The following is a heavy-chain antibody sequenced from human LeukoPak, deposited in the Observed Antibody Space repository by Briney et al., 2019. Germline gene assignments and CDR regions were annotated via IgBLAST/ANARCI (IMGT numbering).Heavy chain of an antibody. D-gene: IGHD4-23*01. J-gene: IGHJ2*01. CDR3: ARDLDYGGNSIWYFDL. CDR1: GGSIGSYY. CDR2: VYYRGNT. V-gene: IGHV4-59*01. Sequence: PSETLSLTCTVSGGSIGSYYWSWIRQPPGKGLEWIGFVYYRGNTNYNPSLKSRVTISVDTSKNQFSLKLSSVTAADTAVYYCARDLDYGGNSIWYFDLWGRGTLVTVSS.